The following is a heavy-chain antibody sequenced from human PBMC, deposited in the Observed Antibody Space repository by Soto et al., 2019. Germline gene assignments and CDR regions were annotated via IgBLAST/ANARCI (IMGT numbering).Heavy chain of an antibody. V-gene: IGHV4-30-4*01. Sequence: QVQLQESGPGLVKPSQTLSLTCTVSGGSISSGDYYWSWIRQPPGKGLEWIGYISYSGSTYYNPSLKSRVTISVDTSKNQFSLKLSSVTAADTDVYYCARDHYVYDILTGYGYYYGMDVWGQGTTVPVSS. CDR3: ARDHYVYDILTGYGYYYGMDV. D-gene: IGHD3-9*01. CDR2: ISYSGST. CDR1: GGSISSGDYY. J-gene: IGHJ6*02.